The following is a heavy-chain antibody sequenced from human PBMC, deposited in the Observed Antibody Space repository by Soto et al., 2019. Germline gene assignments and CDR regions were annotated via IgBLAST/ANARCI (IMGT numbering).Heavy chain of an antibody. V-gene: IGHV4-34*09. CDR1: GGSFSGYY. J-gene: IGHJ4*02. D-gene: IGHD5-12*01. CDR3: ARDSSGYDPFDS. CDR2: INHSGST. Sequence: SETLSLTCAVYGGSFSGYYWSWIRQPPGKGLEWIGEINHSGSTNYNPSLKSRVTISVDTSKNQFSLKLRSVTAADTAVYYCARDSSGYDPFDSWGQGTLVTVSS.